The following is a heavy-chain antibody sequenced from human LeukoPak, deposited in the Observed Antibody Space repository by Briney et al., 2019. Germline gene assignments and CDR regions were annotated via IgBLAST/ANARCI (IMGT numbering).Heavy chain of an antibody. V-gene: IGHV3-48*01. D-gene: IGHD6-19*01. CDR1: GFTFSRYS. CDR3: ARGVAGTNYYYYMDV. J-gene: IGHJ6*03. Sequence: GSPRLSCAASGFTFSRYSMNWVRQAPGKGLDWVSYINSVGSTIYYADSVKGRFTISRDNAKNSLYLQMNSLRAEDTAVYYCARGVAGTNYYYYMDVWGKGTTVTVSS. CDR2: INSVGSTI.